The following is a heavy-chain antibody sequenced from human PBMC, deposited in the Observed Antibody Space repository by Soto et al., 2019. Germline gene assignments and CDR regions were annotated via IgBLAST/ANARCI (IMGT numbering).Heavy chain of an antibody. CDR3: AREAMVRGGINIKVQYYYYMDV. D-gene: IGHD3-10*01. Sequence: GASVKVSCKASGYTFSIYARHWVRQAPGQRLEWMGWINAANGNTKYSQKFQGRVTITRDTSANTAYMELSSLRSEDTAVYYCAREAMVRGGINIKVQYYYYMDVWGKGTTVTVSS. V-gene: IGHV1-3*01. CDR1: GYTFSIYA. CDR2: INAANGNT. J-gene: IGHJ6*03.